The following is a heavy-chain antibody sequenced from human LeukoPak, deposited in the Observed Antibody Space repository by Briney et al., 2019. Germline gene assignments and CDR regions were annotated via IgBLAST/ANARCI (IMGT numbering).Heavy chain of an antibody. J-gene: IGHJ4*02. D-gene: IGHD3-22*01. CDR3: ARDPYYYDSSGYRPLYYFDY. CDR2: IKQDGSEK. Sequence: GGSLRLSCAPSGFTFSSYWMSWVRQAPGKGLEWVANIKQDGSEKYYVDSVKGRFTISRDNAKNSLYLQINSLRAEDTAVYYCARDPYYYDSSGYRPLYYFDYWGQGTLVTVSS. V-gene: IGHV3-7*01. CDR1: GFTFSSYW.